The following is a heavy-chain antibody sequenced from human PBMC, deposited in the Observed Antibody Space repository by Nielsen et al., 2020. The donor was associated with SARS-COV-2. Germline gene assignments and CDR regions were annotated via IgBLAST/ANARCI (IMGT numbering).Heavy chain of an antibody. D-gene: IGHD2-15*01. Sequence: GGSLRLSCAASGFTFSSYGMHWVRQAPGKGLEWVAVIWYDGSNKYYADSVKGRFTISRHNAENTVYLQMNSLRTDDTAVYYCARGVELPHQPPAIDVWGQGTTVTVSS. CDR1: GFTFSSYG. V-gene: IGHV3-33*01. CDR2: IWYDGSNK. J-gene: IGHJ6*02. CDR3: ARGVELPHQPPAIDV.